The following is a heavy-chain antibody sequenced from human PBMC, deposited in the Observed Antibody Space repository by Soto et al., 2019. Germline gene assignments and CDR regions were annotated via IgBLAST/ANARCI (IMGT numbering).Heavy chain of an antibody. V-gene: IGHV3-53*01. CDR2: IYSGGST. CDR3: ASGRTEGHYFDS. CDR1: GFSGSSKY. Sequence: EVQLVESGGGLIQPGGSLRLSRAASGFSGSSKYMSWVRQAPGKGLECVSVIYSGGSTHYADSVKGRFTISRDNSKNALYLQTNSLRAEDTAVYYCASGRTEGHYFDSWGQGTLVTVSS. J-gene: IGHJ4*02.